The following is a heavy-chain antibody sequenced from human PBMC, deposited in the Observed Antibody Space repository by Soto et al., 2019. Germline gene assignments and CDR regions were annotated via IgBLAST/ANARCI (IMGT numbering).Heavy chain of an antibody. CDR1: GFTFDDYA. V-gene: IGHV3-9*01. D-gene: IGHD6-13*01. J-gene: IGHJ4*02. CDR3: AKEGRYSSSRGYFDY. CDR2: ISWNSGSI. Sequence: PGGSLRLSCAASGFTFDDYAMHWVRQAPGKGLEWVSGISWNSGSIGYADSVKGRFTISRDNAKNSLYLQMNSLRAEDTAVYYCAKEGRYSSSRGYFDYWGQGTLVTVSS.